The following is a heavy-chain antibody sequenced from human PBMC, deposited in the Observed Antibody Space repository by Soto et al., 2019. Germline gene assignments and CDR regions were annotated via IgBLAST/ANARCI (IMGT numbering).Heavy chain of an antibody. CDR1: GGSISSYY. CDR2: IYYSGST. Sequence: SETLSLTCTVSGGSISSYYWSWIRQPPGKGLEWIGYIYYSGSTNYNPSLKSRVTISVDTSRNQFSLKLSSVTAADTAVYYCARESMARFDYWGQGTLVTVSS. CDR3: ARESMARFDY. J-gene: IGHJ4*02. V-gene: IGHV4-59*01.